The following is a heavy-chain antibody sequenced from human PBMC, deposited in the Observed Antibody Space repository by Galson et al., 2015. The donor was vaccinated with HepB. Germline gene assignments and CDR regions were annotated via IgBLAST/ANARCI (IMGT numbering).Heavy chain of an antibody. CDR2: ITGSGSDT. CDR1: GFTFSNYA. D-gene: IGHD6-19*01. CDR3: AKAPSSGWTPYFDY. V-gene: IGHV3-23*01. Sequence: SLRLSCAASGFTFSNYAMTWVRQAPGKGLEWVSTITGSGSDTYYADSVKGRFTISRDNSKNTLYLQMNSLRGEDTAVYYCAKAPSSGWTPYFDYWGQGTLVTVSS. J-gene: IGHJ4*02.